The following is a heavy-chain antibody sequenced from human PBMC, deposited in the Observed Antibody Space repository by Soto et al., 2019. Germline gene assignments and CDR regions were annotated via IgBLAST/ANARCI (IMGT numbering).Heavy chain of an antibody. V-gene: IGHV3-15*07. J-gene: IGHJ4*02. CDR3: CTELKGHTTTEGGH. CDR2: IKSKTDGGTT. CDR1: GLTFNKAW. D-gene: IGHD1-1*01. Sequence: EVQLVESGGGFIKPGGSLRLSCATSGLTFNKAWMNLVRQAPGKGLEWVGRIKSKTDGGTTDYAAPVKGRVTISREDSKGTLYLQMASLKTEHTAVYSFCTELKGHTTTEGGHWGQGTLVTVSS.